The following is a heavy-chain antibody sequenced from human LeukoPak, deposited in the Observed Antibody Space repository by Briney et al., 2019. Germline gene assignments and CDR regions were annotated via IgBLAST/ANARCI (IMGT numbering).Heavy chain of an antibody. D-gene: IGHD2-8*01. CDR3: ARTYCTNGVCNRKAFDI. J-gene: IGHJ3*02. Sequence: PGGSLRLSCAASGFTFSSNSMNWVRQAPGKGLGWVSYITSSSTTTYYADSVKGRFITSRDNAKNSLYLQMNSLRAEDTAVYYCARTYCTNGVCNRKAFDIWGQGTMVTVSS. V-gene: IGHV3-48*01. CDR2: ITSSSTTT. CDR1: GFTFSSNS.